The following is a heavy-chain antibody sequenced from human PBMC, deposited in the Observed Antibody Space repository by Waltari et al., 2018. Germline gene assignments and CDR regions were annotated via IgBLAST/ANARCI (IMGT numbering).Heavy chain of an antibody. CDR2: IYYSGST. V-gene: IGHV4-39*01. Sequence: QLQLQESGPGLVKPSETLSLTCTVSGGSISSSSYYWGWIRQPPGKGLEWIGSIYYSGSTYQHPSLKSRVTISVDTAKNQFSLKLSSVTAADTAVYYCASPYYYDSSGYPYYYYWGQGTLVTVSS. D-gene: IGHD3-22*01. J-gene: IGHJ4*02. CDR3: ASPYYYDSSGYPYYYY. CDR1: GGSISSSSYY.